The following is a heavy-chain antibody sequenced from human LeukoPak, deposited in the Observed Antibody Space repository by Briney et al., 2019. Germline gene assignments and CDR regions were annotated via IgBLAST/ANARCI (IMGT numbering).Heavy chain of an antibody. Sequence: SETLSLTCTVSGGSINSGSNYWSWIRQPPGKGLQWIGRIYTSGSTNYNPSLKSRVTISVDTSKNQFSLKLTSMTAADTAVYFCARGVFTSLNWFDPWGQGTLVTVSS. J-gene: IGHJ5*02. CDR2: IYTSGST. CDR1: GGSINSGSNY. V-gene: IGHV4-61*02. D-gene: IGHD6-6*01. CDR3: ARGVFTSLNWFDP.